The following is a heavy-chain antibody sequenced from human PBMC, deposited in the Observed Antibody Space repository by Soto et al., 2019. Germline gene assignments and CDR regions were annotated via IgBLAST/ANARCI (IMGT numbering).Heavy chain of an antibody. V-gene: IGHV3-33*01. Sequence: QVQLVESGGGVVQPGRSLRLSCAASGFMFSNHGMHWVRQAPGKGLEWVAVIWSDGNNRYYADSVKGGFTISRNNSKNTLYLQMNRLRTEDTVVYYRLRGENWNDDASDYWGQETLVTAS. D-gene: IGHD1-1*01. J-gene: IGHJ4*02. CDR3: LRGENWNDDASDY. CDR2: IWSDGNNR. CDR1: GFMFSNHG.